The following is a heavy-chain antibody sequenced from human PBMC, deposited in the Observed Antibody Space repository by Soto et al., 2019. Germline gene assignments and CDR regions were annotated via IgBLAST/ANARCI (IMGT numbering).Heavy chain of an antibody. CDR1: GGSFSGYY. J-gene: IGHJ6*03. V-gene: IGHV4-34*01. CDR2: INHSGST. CDR3: ARGLGSGYYFYYYYMDV. Sequence: SETLSLTSAVYGGSFSGYYWSWIRQPPGKGLEWIGEINHSGSTNYNPSLKSRVTISVDTSKNQFTLKLSSVTAADTAVYYCARGLGSGYYFYYYYMDVWGKGTTVTVSS. D-gene: IGHD3-3*01.